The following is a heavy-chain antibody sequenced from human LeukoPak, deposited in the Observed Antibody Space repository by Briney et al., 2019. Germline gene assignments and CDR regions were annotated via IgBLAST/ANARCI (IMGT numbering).Heavy chain of an antibody. CDR1: GFTFDDYG. J-gene: IGHJ6*03. V-gene: IGHV3-20*04. CDR2: INWNGGST. D-gene: IGHD3-16*01. CDR3: ARAGMLYYYYYMDV. Sequence: PGGFLRLSCAASGFTFDDYGMSWVRQAPGKGLEWVSGINWNGGSTGYADSVKGRFTISRDNAKNSLYLQMNSLRAEDTALYYCARAGMLYYYYYMDVWGKGTTVTVSS.